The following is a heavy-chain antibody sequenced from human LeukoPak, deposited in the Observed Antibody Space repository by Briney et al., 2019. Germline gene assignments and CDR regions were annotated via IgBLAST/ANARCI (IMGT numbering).Heavy chain of an antibody. CDR1: GFSFSNYA. CDR3: AKSSYYDASGYYREYYFDY. Sequence: GGSLRLSCVSSGFSFSNYAMSWVRQAPGKGLEWVSIISGSGGSTHYADSVKGRFTISRDKAKNTLYLQMNSLRAEDTAVYYCAKSSYYDASGYYREYYFDYWGQGTLVTVSS. D-gene: IGHD3-22*01. V-gene: IGHV3-23*01. CDR2: ISGSGGST. J-gene: IGHJ4*02.